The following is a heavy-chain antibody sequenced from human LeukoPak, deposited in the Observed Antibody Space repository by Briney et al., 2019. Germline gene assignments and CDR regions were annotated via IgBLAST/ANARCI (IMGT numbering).Heavy chain of an antibody. CDR3: ARARYNWNDEEAAFDI. Sequence: SETLSLTCTVSGGSISSGGYYWSWIRQPPGKGLEWIGYIYHSGSTYYNPSLKSRVTISVDRSKNQFSLKLSSVTAADTAVYYCARARYNWNDEEAAFDIWGQGTMVTVSS. CDR1: GGSISSGGYY. V-gene: IGHV4-30-2*01. J-gene: IGHJ3*02. CDR2: IYHSGST. D-gene: IGHD1-1*01.